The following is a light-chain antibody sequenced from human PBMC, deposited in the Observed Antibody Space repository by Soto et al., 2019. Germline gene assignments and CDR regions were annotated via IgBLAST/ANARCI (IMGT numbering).Light chain of an antibody. CDR1: QSLINY. Sequence: EIVLTQSPATLSLSPGERATLSCRASQSLINYLAWYQQKPGQAPRLLIYDASSRATGIPARFSGSGSGTAFTLTIASLEPEDFAVYYCQHRSNSWTFGQGTKVEIK. J-gene: IGKJ1*01. CDR2: DAS. V-gene: IGKV3-11*01. CDR3: QHRSNSWT.